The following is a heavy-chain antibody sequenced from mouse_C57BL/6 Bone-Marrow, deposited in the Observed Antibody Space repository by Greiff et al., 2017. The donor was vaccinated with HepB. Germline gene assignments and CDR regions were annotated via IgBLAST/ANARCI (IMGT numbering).Heavy chain of an antibody. CDR1: GFTFSNYW. Sequence: EVKLQESGGGLVQPGGSMKLSCVASGFTFSNYWMNWVRQSPEKGLEWVAQIRLKSDNYTTHYAESVKGRFTISRDDSKSNIYLQMNNLRAEDTGIYYCTNYYGSSHKGFYYFDYWGQGTTLTVSS. V-gene: IGHV6-3*01. D-gene: IGHD1-1*01. CDR3: TNYYGSSHKGFYYFDY. CDR2: IRLKSDNYTT. J-gene: IGHJ2*01.